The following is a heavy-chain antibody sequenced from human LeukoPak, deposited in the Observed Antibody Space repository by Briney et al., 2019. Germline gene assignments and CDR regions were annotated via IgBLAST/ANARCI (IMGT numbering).Heavy chain of an antibody. J-gene: IGHJ6*03. CDR1: GYTFTSYD. D-gene: IGHD6-13*01. Sequence: ASVKVSCKASGYTFTSYDINWVRQATGQGLEWMGWMNPNSGNTGYAQKFQGRVTITRNTSISTAYMELSSLRSEDTAVYYCAREGRIAAAGTRSYYYYYMDVWGKGTTVTVSS. CDR2: MNPNSGNT. V-gene: IGHV1-8*03. CDR3: AREGRIAAAGTRSYYYYYMDV.